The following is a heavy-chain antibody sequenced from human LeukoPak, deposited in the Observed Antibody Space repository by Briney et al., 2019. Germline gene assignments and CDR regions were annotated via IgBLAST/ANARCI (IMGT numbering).Heavy chain of an antibody. J-gene: IGHJ5*02. V-gene: IGHV4-39*07. D-gene: IGHD2-15*01. CDR2: MYYSGST. CDR3: ARGHCSGGSCFSAWFDP. Sequence: PSETLSLTCTVSGGSISTSRHYWGWIRQPPGKGLEWIGSMYYSGSTYYNPSLKSRVTISVDTYKSRFSLKLSSVTAADTAVYYCARGHCSGGSCFSAWFDPWGQGTLVTVSS. CDR1: GGSISTSRHY.